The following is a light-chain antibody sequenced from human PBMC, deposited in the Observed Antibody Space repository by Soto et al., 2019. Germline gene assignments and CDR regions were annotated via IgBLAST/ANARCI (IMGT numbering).Light chain of an antibody. Sequence: EIVLTQSPGTLSLSPGQRATLSCRAGQSVSSNSLAWYQQKPGQAPRLLIYGASNRAIGISDRFSGSRSGTAFTLTISRLEPEDFAVYYCHQYGDSPFTFGPGTKVEI. J-gene: IGKJ3*01. CDR3: HQYGDSPFT. CDR1: QSVSSNS. CDR2: GAS. V-gene: IGKV3-20*01.